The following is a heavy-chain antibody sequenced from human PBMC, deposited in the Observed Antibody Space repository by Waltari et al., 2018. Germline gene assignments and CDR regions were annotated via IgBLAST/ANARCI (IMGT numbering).Heavy chain of an antibody. CDR3: ARHPFLGISGYALYAFDI. V-gene: IGHV4-59*08. CDR1: GGSISSYY. J-gene: IGHJ3*02. Sequence: QVQLQESGPGLVKPSATLSLTCTVTGGSISSYYWSWIRQPPGKGLEWIGYIYYSGSTNYNPSLKSRVTISVDTSKNQFSLKLSSVTAADTAVYYCARHPFLGISGYALYAFDIWGQGTMVTVSS. D-gene: IGHD5-12*01. CDR2: IYYSGST.